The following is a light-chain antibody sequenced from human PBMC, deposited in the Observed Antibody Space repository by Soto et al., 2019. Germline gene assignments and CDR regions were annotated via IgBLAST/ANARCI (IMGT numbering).Light chain of an antibody. CDR3: QQRSQWPPMT. CDR1: QSISTY. V-gene: IGKV3-11*01. Sequence: EILLTQSPVTLSLSPGQRATLSCRASQSISTYLAWYQVKPGQAPRLLIYDASSRATGVPARFSGRGSGTDFSLTISSLEPGDVAVYYCQQRSQWPPMTFGQGTRLEIK. CDR2: DAS. J-gene: IGKJ5*01.